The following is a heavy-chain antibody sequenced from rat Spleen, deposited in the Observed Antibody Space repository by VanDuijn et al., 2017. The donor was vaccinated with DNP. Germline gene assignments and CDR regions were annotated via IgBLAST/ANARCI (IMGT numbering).Heavy chain of an antibody. CDR1: GFIFSDYG. Sequence: EVQLVESGGGLVQPGRSLRLSCEISGFIFSDYGMAWVRQAPTKGLEWVASISINGKYIYYRDSVKGRFTISRDNAKNTQYLQMNSLRSEDTATYYCARHDYYDGYYGGNYFDYWGQGVMVTVSS. V-gene: IGHV5S13*01. CDR3: ARHDYYDGYYGGNYFDY. J-gene: IGHJ2*01. D-gene: IGHD1-12*03. CDR2: ISINGKYI.